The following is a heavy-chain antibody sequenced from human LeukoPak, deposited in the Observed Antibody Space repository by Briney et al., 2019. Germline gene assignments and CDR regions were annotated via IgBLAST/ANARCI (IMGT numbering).Heavy chain of an antibody. D-gene: IGHD2-15*01. Sequence: WGSLRLSCASPGFSCDEYALQWVRPASGEGPGWVFRILEDGGSPLYGGFGEGRFTIFRDSSKNSLYLQINNLRTEEHGLFLLAKTYCSGGSGYSEVYWFDPWGQGTLVTVSS. CDR2: ILEDGGSP. V-gene: IGHV3-43*02. CDR1: GFSCDEYA. J-gene: IGHJ5*02. CDR3: AKTYCSGGSGYSEVYWFDP.